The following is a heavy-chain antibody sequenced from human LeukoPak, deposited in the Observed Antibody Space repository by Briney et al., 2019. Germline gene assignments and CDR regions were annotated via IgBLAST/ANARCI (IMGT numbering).Heavy chain of an antibody. CDR2: ISSSSSYI. CDR3: ARVAAAGTDVLSYFDY. Sequence: GGSLRLSCAASGFTFSSYSMNWVRQAPGKGLEWVSSISSSSSYIYYADSVKGRFTISRYNAKNSLYLQMNSLRAEDTAVYYWARVAAAGTDVLSYFDYWGREPWSPSPQ. V-gene: IGHV3-21*01. CDR1: GFTFSSYS. J-gene: IGHJ4*02. D-gene: IGHD6-13*01.